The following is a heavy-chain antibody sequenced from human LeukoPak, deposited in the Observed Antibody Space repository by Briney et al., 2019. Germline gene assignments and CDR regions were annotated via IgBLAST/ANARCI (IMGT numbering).Heavy chain of an antibody. V-gene: IGHV3-33*01. CDR3: ARGQGVDTAMVEVDY. Sequence: GGSLRLSWAAAGFTFSSYGMHWVSQAPGKWLEWEAVIWYDGSNKYYADSVKGRFTISRDNSKNTLYLQMNSLRAEDTDVYYCARGQGVDTAMVEVDYGGQGTLVTVSS. CDR1: GFTFSSYG. CDR2: IWYDGSNK. D-gene: IGHD5-18*01. J-gene: IGHJ4*02.